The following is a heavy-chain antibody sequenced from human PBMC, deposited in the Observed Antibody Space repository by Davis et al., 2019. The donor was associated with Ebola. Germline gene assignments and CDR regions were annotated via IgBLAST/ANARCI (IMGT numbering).Heavy chain of an antibody. CDR2: IYYSGST. V-gene: IGHV4-59*01. Sequence: PSETLSLTCTVSGGSISSYYWSWIRQPPGKGLEWIGYIYYSGSTNYNPSLKSRVTISVDTSKNQFSLKLSSVTASDTAVYYCARETVGAQGAFDYWGQGTLVTVSS. CDR1: GGSISSYY. D-gene: IGHD1-26*01. CDR3: ARETVGAQGAFDY. J-gene: IGHJ4*02.